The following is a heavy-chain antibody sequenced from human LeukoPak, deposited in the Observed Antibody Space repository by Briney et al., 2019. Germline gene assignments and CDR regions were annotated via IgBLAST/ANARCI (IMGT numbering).Heavy chain of an antibody. D-gene: IGHD3-22*01. J-gene: IGHJ4*02. V-gene: IGHV3-23*01. CDR2: ISGSGGST. CDR3: AKDTYYYDSSGYVDY. Sequence: GGSLRLSCAASGFTFSNYAMTWVRQAPGEGLEWVSAISGSGGSTYYADSVKGRFTISRDNSKNTLYLQMNSLRAEDTAEYYCAKDTYYYDSSGYVDYWGQGTLVTVSS. CDR1: GFTFSNYA.